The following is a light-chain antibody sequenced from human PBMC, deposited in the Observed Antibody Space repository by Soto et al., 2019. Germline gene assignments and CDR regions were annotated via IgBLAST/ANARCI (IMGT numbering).Light chain of an antibody. CDR2: GAS. V-gene: IGKV3-20*01. CDR1: QRVSRSY. Sequence: ESVLTQSPGTLSLSPGEKATLSCRDSQRVSRSYLAWYQQKVGQAPRLLIYGASSRATGIPDRFSGSGSGTEFTLTISRLEPEDVAVYYCQQNGSSPPLTFGGGTTVDIK. J-gene: IGKJ4*01. CDR3: QQNGSSPPLT.